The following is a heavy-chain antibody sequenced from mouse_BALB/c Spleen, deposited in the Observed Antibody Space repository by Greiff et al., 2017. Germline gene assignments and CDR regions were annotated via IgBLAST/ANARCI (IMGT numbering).Heavy chain of an antibody. CDR2: INPYNGGT. V-gene: IGHV1-18*01. D-gene: IGHD1-2*01. CDR1: GYSFTGYT. J-gene: IGHJ4*01. Sequence: VQLQQSGPELVKPGASMKISCKASGYSFTGYTMNWVKQSHGKNLEWIGLINPYNGGTSYNQKFKGKATLTVDKSSSTAYMELLSLTSEDSAVYYCALTTATGYYAMDYWGQGTSVTVSS. CDR3: ALTTATGYYAMDY.